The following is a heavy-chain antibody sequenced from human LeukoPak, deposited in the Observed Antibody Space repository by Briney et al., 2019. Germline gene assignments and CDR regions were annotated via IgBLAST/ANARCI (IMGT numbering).Heavy chain of an antibody. V-gene: IGHV4-30-4*08. J-gene: IGHJ4*02. Sequence: SETLSLTCTVSGGSISSSSYYWGWIRQPPGKGLEWIGYIYYSGSTYYNPSLKSRVTISVDTSKNQFSLKLSSVTAADTAVYYCARGGLGYGDYWGQGTLVTVSS. CDR2: IYYSGST. CDR3: ARGGLGYGDY. D-gene: IGHD5-12*01. CDR1: GGSISSSSYY.